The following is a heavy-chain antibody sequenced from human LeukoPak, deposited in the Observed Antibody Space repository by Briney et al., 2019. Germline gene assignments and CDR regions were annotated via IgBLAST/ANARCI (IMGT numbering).Heavy chain of an antibody. CDR1: GGSISSYY. CDR2: IYYSGST. V-gene: IGHV4-59*01. CDR3: ARAQYSGYPIRYYYYMDV. J-gene: IGHJ6*03. Sequence: SETLSLTCTVSGGSISSYYWSWIRQPPGKGLEWIGYIYYSGSTNYNPSLKSRVTISVDTSKNQFPLKLSSVTAADTAVYYCARAQYSGYPIRYYYYMDVWGKGTTVTVSS. D-gene: IGHD5-12*01.